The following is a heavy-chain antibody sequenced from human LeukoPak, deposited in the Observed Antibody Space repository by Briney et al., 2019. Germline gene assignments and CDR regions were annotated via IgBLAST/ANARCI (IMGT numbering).Heavy chain of an antibody. D-gene: IGHD2-2*01. Sequence: GGSLRLSCAASGFTLSSYAMHWVRQAPGKRLEWVAVISYDGSNKYYADSVKGRFTISRDNSKNTLYLQMNSLRAEDTAVYYCARDRIPAATGGYYYYGMDVWGQGTTVTVSS. CDR3: ARDRIPAATGGYYYYGMDV. CDR1: GFTLSSYA. V-gene: IGHV3-30-3*01. CDR2: ISYDGSNK. J-gene: IGHJ6*02.